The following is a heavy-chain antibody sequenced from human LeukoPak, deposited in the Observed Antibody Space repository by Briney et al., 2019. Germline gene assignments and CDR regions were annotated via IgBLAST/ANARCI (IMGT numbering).Heavy chain of an antibody. CDR1: GYTFTSYV. J-gene: IGHJ5*02. D-gene: IGHD6-19*01. V-gene: IGHV1-3*01. CDR3: ARDGSGWVNWFDP. CDR2: INAGSGNT. Sequence: ASVKVSCKASGYTFTSYVIHWVRQAPGQRLEWMGWINAGSGNTKYSQKFQGRVTLTRDTSASTAYMELSSLRSEDTAFYYCARDGSGWVNWFDPWGQGTLVTVSS.